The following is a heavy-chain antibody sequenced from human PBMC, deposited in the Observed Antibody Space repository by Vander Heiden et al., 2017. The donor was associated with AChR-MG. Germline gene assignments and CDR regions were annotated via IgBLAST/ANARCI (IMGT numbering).Heavy chain of an antibody. CDR2: INHSGST. V-gene: IGHV4-34*01. J-gene: IGHJ4*02. CDR1: GGSFSGYY. Sequence: QVQLQQWGAGLLKPSETLSLTCAVYGGSFSGYYWSWIRQPPGKGLEWIGEINHSGSTNYNPSLKSRVTISVDTSKNKFSLKLRSVTAADTAVYYFARSGHSSGWYDYWGQGTLVTVSS. CDR3: ARSGHSSGWYDY. D-gene: IGHD6-19*01.